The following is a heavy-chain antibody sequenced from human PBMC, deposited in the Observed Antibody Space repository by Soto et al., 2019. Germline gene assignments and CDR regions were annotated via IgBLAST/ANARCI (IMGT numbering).Heavy chain of an antibody. Sequence: QVQLVQSGAEVKKPGASVKVSCKASGYTFSNYYIHWVRQAPGQGLEWMGIINTNGGSTTYAQKLQGRVTMTRETSTSTVYMELSSLTSEDTALYYCARDGWFSALRLPFGLDVWGQGTTVTVSS. J-gene: IGHJ6*02. CDR2: INTNGGST. D-gene: IGHD3-3*01. CDR1: GYTFSNYY. CDR3: ARDGWFSALRLPFGLDV. V-gene: IGHV1-46*04.